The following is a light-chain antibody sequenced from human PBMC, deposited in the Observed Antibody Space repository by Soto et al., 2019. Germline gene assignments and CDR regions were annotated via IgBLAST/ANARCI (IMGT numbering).Light chain of an antibody. CDR2: YDD. V-gene: IGLV1-36*01. CDR1: SSNIGNNA. CDR3: AAWDDSHGV. J-gene: IGLJ3*02. Sequence: QSVLTQPPSVSEAPRQRVTISCSGSSSNIGNNAVNWYQQLPGKAPKLLIYYDDLLPSGVSDRFSGSKSGTSASLAISGLQSEDEADYYCAAWDDSHGVFGGGTKLTVL.